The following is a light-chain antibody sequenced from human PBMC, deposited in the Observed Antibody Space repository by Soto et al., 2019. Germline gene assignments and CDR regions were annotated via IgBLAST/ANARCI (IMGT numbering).Light chain of an antibody. CDR3: QQRNNWTPDIT. J-gene: IGKJ5*01. Sequence: EIVLTQSPVTLSLSPGDRATLSCRASQTVSTYLSWYQQKPGQAPRLLLYDASNRATGIPARFSGSGSGTGFALTISSLEREDFAVYYCQQRNNWTPDITFGQGTRLDIK. CDR1: QTVSTY. V-gene: IGKV3-11*01. CDR2: DAS.